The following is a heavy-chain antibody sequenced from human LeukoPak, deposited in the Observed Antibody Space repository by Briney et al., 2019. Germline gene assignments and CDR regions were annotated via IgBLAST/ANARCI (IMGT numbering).Heavy chain of an antibody. CDR2: IYYSMST. CDR1: GDSINSGPYY. D-gene: IGHD3-9*01. CDR3: ARHRIIRDIVTGDYFDY. V-gene: IGHV4-39*01. J-gene: IGHJ4*02. Sequence: SETLSLTCTVSGDSINSGPYYWGWIRQPPGKGLEWIGTIYYSMSTYYNSSLKSRVTISVDTSKNQFSLKLRSVTAADTAVYYCARHRIIRDIVTGDYFDYWGQETLVTVSS.